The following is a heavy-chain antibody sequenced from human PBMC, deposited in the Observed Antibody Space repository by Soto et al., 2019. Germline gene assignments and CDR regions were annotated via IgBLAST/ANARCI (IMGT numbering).Heavy chain of an antibody. Sequence: QVQLQESGPGLVKPLQTLSLTCAVSGGSINRGDFFWNWIRQHPERGLEWIGYIYNKGGTFYNPYLENRLTLSMDNSKNLGSLKLTSMTAADPAVYYCATSPKGSFGPTAFDSWGQGVLVTVSS. D-gene: IGHD4-17*01. J-gene: IGHJ4*02. V-gene: IGHV4-31*11. CDR2: IYNKGGT. CDR3: ATSPKGSFGPTAFDS. CDR1: GGSINRGDFF.